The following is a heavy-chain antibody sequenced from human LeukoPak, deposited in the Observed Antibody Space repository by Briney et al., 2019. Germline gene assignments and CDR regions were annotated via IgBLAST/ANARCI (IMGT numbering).Heavy chain of an antibody. CDR3: ARGYGDYVGLGY. D-gene: IGHD4-17*01. CDR2: IYYSGST. CDR1: GGSISSYY. V-gene: IGHV4-59*01. J-gene: IGHJ4*02. Sequence: SQTLSLTCTVSGGSISSYYCSWIRQPPGKGLEWIGYIYYSGSTNYNPSLKSRVTISVDTSKNQFSLNLSSVTAADTAVYYCARGYGDYVGLGYWGQGTLVTVSS.